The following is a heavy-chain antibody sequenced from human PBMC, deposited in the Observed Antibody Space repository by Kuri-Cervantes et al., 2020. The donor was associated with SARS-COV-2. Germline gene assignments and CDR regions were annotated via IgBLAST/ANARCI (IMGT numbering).Heavy chain of an antibody. J-gene: IGHJ3*01. CDR3: ARAGDDSSGYDP. Sequence: LSLTCAASGFTFSSYWMHWVRQAPGKGLVWVSRINSDGSSTSYADSVKGRFTISRDNAKNTLYLQMNSLRAEDTAVYYCARAGDDSSGYDPWGQGTMVTVSS. V-gene: IGHV3-74*01. CDR1: GFTFSSYW. D-gene: IGHD3-22*01. CDR2: INSDGSST.